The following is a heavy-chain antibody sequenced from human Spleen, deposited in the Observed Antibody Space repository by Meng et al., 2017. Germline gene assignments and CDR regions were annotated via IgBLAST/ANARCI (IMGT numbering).Heavy chain of an antibody. CDR2: IYQSGNT. Sequence: SETLSLTCVVSGYSIRSGYYWGWIRQPPGKGLEWIGSIYQSGNTYYNPSLKSRATISVDPYKHQFSLKLSSVTAADTSVYYCASAAAASFEYWGQGTLVTVSS. CDR1: GYSIRSGYY. CDR3: ASAAAASFEY. J-gene: IGHJ4*02. V-gene: IGHV4-38-2*01. D-gene: IGHD6-13*01.